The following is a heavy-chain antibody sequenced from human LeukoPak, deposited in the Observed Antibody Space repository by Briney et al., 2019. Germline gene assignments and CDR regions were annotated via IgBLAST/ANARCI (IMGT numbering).Heavy chain of an antibody. CDR3: TRNSGWYGLS. Sequence: GGSLRLSCAASGFTFSSYAMSWVRQAPGKGLEWVSAISGSGGSTYYADSVKGRFTISRDNSNNTLFLHFNSLRGEDTAVYYCTRNSGWYGLSWGQGTLVTVSS. CDR1: GFTFSSYA. V-gene: IGHV3-23*01. D-gene: IGHD6-19*01. J-gene: IGHJ1*01. CDR2: ISGSGGST.